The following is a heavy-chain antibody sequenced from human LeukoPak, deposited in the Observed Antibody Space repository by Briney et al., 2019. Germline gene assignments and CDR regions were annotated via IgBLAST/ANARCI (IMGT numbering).Heavy chain of an antibody. Sequence: PSETLSLTCTVSGGSISSYYWSWIRQPAGKGLEWIGRIYTSGSTNYNPSLKSRVTMSVDTSKNQFSLKLSSVTAADTAVYYCARDLSIAAAEIDYFDYWGQGTLVTVSS. CDR1: GGSISSYY. D-gene: IGHD6-13*01. CDR2: IYTSGST. CDR3: ARDLSIAAAEIDYFDY. J-gene: IGHJ4*02. V-gene: IGHV4-4*07.